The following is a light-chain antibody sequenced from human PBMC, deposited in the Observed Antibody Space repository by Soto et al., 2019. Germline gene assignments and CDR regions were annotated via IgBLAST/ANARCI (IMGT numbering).Light chain of an antibody. J-gene: IGKJ1*01. CDR2: RAS. V-gene: IGKV3-15*01. Sequence: IQMTQSPATLSVSPGERATLSCRASQTIYSNVAWYQQRPGQAPRLPIYRASARATGIPARFSGSGSGTEFTLTIGSLQSEDSAVYYCQQYQNLWTFGQGTKVEIK. CDR1: QTIYSN. CDR3: QQYQNLWT.